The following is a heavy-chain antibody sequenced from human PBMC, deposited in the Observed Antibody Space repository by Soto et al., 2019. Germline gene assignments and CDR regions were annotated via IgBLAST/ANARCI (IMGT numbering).Heavy chain of an antibody. Sequence: EVQLVESGGGLVQPGGSLRLSCAASGFSFSTYSMNWVRQDPGKGLERVAYISSRSYNIYYVDSVKGRFTISRDNAKNSLYPLMNSLRAEDTAVYYCARGGSRSDNGMDVWGQWTRVSVSS. D-gene: IGHD3-16*01. CDR2: ISSRSYNI. J-gene: IGHJ6*02. CDR1: GFSFSTYS. CDR3: ARGGSRSDNGMDV. V-gene: IGHV3-48*01.